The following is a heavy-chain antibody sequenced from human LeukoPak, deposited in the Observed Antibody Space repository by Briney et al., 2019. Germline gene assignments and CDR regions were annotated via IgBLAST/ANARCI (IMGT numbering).Heavy chain of an antibody. CDR3: ARAASGTARFDY. CDR2: VYPGGSDT. D-gene: IGHD6-13*01. J-gene: IGHJ4*02. Sequence: GEPLKISCKVSGYIFISYYIGWVRQMPGKGLQWMGVVYPGGSDTRYSPSFQGQVTISADKSISTAYLQWSSLKASDTAIYYCARAASGTARFDYWGQGTLVTVSS. CDR1: GYIFISYY. V-gene: IGHV5-51*01.